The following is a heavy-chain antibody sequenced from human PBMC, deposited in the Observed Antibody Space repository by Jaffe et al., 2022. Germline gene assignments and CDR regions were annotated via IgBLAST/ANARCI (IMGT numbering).Heavy chain of an antibody. CDR3: TTAGLRRSSWYLV. J-gene: IGHJ6*04. V-gene: IGHV3-15*01. CDR2: IKSKTDGGTT. Sequence: EVQLVESGGGLVKPGGSLRLSCAASGFTFSNAWMSWVRQAPGKGLEWVGRIKSKTDGGTTDYAAPVKGRFTISRDDSKNTLYLQMNSLKTEDTAVYYCTTAGLRRSSWYLVWGKGTTVTVSS. D-gene: IGHD6-13*01. CDR1: GFTFSNAW.